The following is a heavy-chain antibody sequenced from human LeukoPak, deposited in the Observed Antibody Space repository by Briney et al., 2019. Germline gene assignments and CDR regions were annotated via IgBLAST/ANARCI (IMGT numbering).Heavy chain of an antibody. J-gene: IGHJ4*02. CDR1: GFTFSRYG. V-gene: IGHV3-23*01. D-gene: IGHD1-26*01. CDR2: ISGSGDNT. Sequence: PGGSLRLSCVASGFTFSRYGMNWVRQAPGKGLEWVSAISGSGDNTYYADSVKGRFPISRDNSKNALYLQMNSLRAEDTAIYYCAKSRVSYWVPEFDYWGQGTLVTVSS. CDR3: AKSRVSYWVPEFDY.